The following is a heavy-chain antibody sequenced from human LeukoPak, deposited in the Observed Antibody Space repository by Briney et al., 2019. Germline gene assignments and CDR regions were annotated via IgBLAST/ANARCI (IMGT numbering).Heavy chain of an antibody. V-gene: IGHV3-48*01. CDR3: ARDGGPIVVVTEGFDY. CDR2: ISSSSSTI. J-gene: IGHJ4*02. D-gene: IGHD3-22*01. CDR1: GFTFSRYS. Sequence: GGSLRLSCAASGFTFSRYSMNWVRQAPGKGVEWVSYISSSSSTIYYADSVKGRFTISRDNAKNSLYLQMNSLRAEDTAVYYCARDGGPIVVVTEGFDYWGQGTLVTVSS.